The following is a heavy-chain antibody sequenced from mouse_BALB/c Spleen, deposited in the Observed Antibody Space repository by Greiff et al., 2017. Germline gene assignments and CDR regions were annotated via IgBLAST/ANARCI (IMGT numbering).Heavy chain of an antibody. J-gene: IGHJ2*01. CDR1: GYSITSDYA. V-gene: IGHV3-2*02. Sequence: EVHLVESGPGLVKPSQSLSLTCTVTGYSITSDYAWNWIRQFPGNKLEWMGYISYSGSTSYNPSLKSRISITRDTSKNQFFLQLNSVTTEDTATYYCARSPFDYWGQGTTLTVSS. CDR2: ISYSGST. CDR3: ARSPFDY.